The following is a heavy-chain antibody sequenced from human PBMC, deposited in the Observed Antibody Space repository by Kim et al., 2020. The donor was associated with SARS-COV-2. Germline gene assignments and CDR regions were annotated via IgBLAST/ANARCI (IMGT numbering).Heavy chain of an antibody. Sequence: GGSLRLSCAASGFTFDDYAMHWVRQAPGKGLEWVSGISWNSGSIGYADSVKGRFTISRDNAKNSLYLQMNSLRAEDTALYYCAKDSAGCVGSGSCYFEYFQHWGQGTLVTVSS. CDR2: ISWNSGSI. J-gene: IGHJ1*01. CDR3: AKDSAGCVGSGSCYFEYFQH. D-gene: IGHD2-15*01. CDR1: GFTFDDYA. V-gene: IGHV3-9*01.